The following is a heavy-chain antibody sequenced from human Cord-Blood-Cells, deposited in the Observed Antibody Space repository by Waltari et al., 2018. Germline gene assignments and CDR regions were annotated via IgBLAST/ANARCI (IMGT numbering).Heavy chain of an antibody. CDR2: ISYDGSNK. CDR3: ARAQEYSSSFFDY. J-gene: IGHJ4*02. CDR1: GFTFSSSA. V-gene: IGHV3-30-3*01. D-gene: IGHD6-6*01. Sequence: QVQLVESGGGVVQPGRSLRLSCAASGFTFSSSAMPWVRPAPGKGLEWVAVISYDGSNKYYADSVKGRFTISRDNSKNTLYLQMNSLRAEDTAVYYCARAQEYSSSFFDYWGQGTLVTVSS.